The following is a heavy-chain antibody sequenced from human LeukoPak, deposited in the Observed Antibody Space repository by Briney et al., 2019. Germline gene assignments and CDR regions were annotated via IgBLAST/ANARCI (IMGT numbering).Heavy chain of an antibody. Sequence: PSQTLSLTCTVSGGSISSGSYYWGWIRQPPGKGLEWIGSIYYSGSTNYNPSLKSRVTISVDTSKNQFSLRLNSVTAADTAMYYCARGFDSSSGWYPAFDIWGHGTMGTVSS. CDR2: IYYSGST. CDR3: ARGFDSSSGWYPAFDI. CDR1: GGSISSGSYY. J-gene: IGHJ3*02. D-gene: IGHD6-19*01. V-gene: IGHV4-39*07.